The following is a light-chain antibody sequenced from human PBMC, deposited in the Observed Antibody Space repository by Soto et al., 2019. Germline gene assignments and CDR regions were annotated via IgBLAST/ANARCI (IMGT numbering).Light chain of an antibody. CDR2: KAS. CDR3: T. Sequence: DIQMTQSPSTLSASVGDRVTITCRASQSISSWLAWYQQKPGKAPKLLIYKASSLESGVPSRFSGSGSGTEFTLTISSLQPDDFAIGAWTFGQGTKVEIK. CDR1: QSISSW. V-gene: IGKV1-5*03. J-gene: IGKJ1*01.